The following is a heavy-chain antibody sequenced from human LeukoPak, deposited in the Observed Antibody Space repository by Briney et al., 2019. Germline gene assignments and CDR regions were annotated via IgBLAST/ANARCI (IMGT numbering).Heavy chain of an antibody. V-gene: IGHV1-2*02. CDR3: ARDGYTYGDNWFDP. CDR1: GYTFTGYY. Sequence: GASVKVSFKASGYTFTGYYMHWVRQAPGQGLEWKGWINPNSGGTSYAQKFQGRVTMTRDTSISTAYMELTRLTSDDTAVYYCARDGYTYGDNWFDPWGQGTLVTVSS. J-gene: IGHJ5*02. CDR2: INPNSGGT. D-gene: IGHD5-18*01.